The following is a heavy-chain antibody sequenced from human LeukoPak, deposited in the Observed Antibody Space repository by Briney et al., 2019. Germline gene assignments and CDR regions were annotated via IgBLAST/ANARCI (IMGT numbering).Heavy chain of an antibody. CDR3: ARDLSGRAFDI. V-gene: IGHV4-59*11. J-gene: IGHJ3*02. D-gene: IGHD2-15*01. Sequence: SETLPLTCTVSGGSISSHYWSWIRQPPGMGLEWIGHIYYSGTNYNPSLKSRVAMSLDTSKNQISLKMRSVTAADTAVYYCARDLSGRAFDIWGQGTLVTVSS. CDR1: GGSISSHY. CDR2: IYYSGT.